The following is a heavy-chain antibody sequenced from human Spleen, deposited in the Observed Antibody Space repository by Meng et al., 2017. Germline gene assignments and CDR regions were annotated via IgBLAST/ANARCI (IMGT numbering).Heavy chain of an antibody. J-gene: IGHJ5*02. Sequence: SETLSLTCTVSGGSISSGSYYWGWIRQPPGKGLEWIGSIYYSGSTYYNPSLKSRVTISVDTSKNQFSLKLSSVTAADTAVYYCAREGIVGATRGWFDPWGQGTLVTISS. CDR1: GGSISSGSYY. CDR2: IYYSGST. D-gene: IGHD1-26*01. V-gene: IGHV4-39*07. CDR3: AREGIVGATRGWFDP.